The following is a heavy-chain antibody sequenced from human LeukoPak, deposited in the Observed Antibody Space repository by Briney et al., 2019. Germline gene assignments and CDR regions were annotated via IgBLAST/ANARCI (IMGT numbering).Heavy chain of an antibody. CDR1: GFSFSHHW. CDR2: IKTDGSEK. CDR3: AKDRGWLQFDY. Sequence: GGSLRLSCAASGFSFSHHWRDWVRQAPGKGLEWVADIKTDGSEKYHVDSVKGRFTISRDNAKNELYLQMSNLRVEDTGIYYCAKDRGWLQFDYWGQGFLVTVSS. D-gene: IGHD5-24*01. J-gene: IGHJ4*02. V-gene: IGHV3-7*04.